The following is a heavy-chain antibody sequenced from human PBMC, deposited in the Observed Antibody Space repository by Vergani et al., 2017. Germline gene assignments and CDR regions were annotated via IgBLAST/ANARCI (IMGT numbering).Heavy chain of an antibody. D-gene: IGHD2-2*01. CDR2: ISYDGSNK. Sequence: QVQLVESGGGVVQPGRSLRLSCAASGFTFSSYAMHWVRQAPGKGLEWVAVISYDGSNKYYADSVKGRFTISRDNSKNTLYLQMNSLRAEDTAVYYCARDLWGDIVVVPAAIDGAWWFDPWGQGTLVTVSS. J-gene: IGHJ5*02. CDR3: ARDLWGDIVVVPAAIDGAWWFDP. CDR1: GFTFSSYA. V-gene: IGHV3-30*04.